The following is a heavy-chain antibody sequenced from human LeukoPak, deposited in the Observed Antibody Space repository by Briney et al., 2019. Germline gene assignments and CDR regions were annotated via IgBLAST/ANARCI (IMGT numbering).Heavy chain of an antibody. J-gene: IGHJ4*02. CDR3: AKDVVGQQWPENY. Sequence: GGSLRLSCTVSGFTVSSNSMSWVRQAPGKGLEWVAFIRYDGNEKYYGDSVTGRFTISRDNSKNTLYLQMNSLRADDTAVYYCAKDVVGQQWPENYWGQGTLVTVSS. V-gene: IGHV3-30*02. CDR1: GFTVSSNS. D-gene: IGHD6-19*01. CDR2: IRYDGNEK.